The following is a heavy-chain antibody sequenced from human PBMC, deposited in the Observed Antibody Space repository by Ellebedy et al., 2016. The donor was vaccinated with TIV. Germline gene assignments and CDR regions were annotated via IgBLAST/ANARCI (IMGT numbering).Heavy chain of an antibody. CDR1: GFTFSSYA. Sequence: GGSLRLXXAASGFTFSSYAMSWARQAPGKGLEWVSAISGSGGSTYYADSVKGRFTISRDNSKNTLYLQMNSLRAEDTAVYYCAKARTDWVPFDYWGQGTLVTVSS. D-gene: IGHD3-9*01. CDR3: AKARTDWVPFDY. CDR2: ISGSGGST. J-gene: IGHJ4*02. V-gene: IGHV3-23*01.